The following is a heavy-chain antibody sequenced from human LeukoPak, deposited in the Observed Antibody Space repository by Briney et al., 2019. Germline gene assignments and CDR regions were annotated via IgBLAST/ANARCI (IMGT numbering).Heavy chain of an antibody. V-gene: IGHV3-23*01. CDR3: AKEDIVVVVAASFPDY. Sequence: AGGSLRLSCAASGFTFSSYAMSWVRQAPGKGLEWVSAISGSGGRTYYVDSVKGRFSISRDNSKNTLYLQMNSLRAEDTAVYYCAKEDIVVVVAASFPDYWGQGTLVTVSS. CDR2: ISGSGGRT. J-gene: IGHJ4*02. CDR1: GFTFSSYA. D-gene: IGHD2-15*01.